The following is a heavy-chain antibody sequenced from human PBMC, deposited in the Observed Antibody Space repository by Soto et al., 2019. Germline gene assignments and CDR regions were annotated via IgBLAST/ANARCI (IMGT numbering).Heavy chain of an antibody. V-gene: IGHV3-15*01. Sequence: GGSLRLSCAASGFTFSNAWMSWVRQAPGKGLEWVGRIKSKTDGGTTDYAAPVKGRFTISRDDSKNTLYLQMNSLKTEDTAVYYCAREPGYDILTGCFDYWGQGTLVTVSS. D-gene: IGHD3-9*01. CDR1: GFTFSNAW. CDR3: AREPGYDILTGCFDY. CDR2: IKSKTDGGTT. J-gene: IGHJ4*02.